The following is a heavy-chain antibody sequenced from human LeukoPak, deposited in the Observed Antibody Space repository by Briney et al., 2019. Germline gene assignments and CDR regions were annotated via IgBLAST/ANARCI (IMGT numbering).Heavy chain of an antibody. CDR1: GYTFTSYY. V-gene: IGHV1-46*01. Sequence: ASVKVSCKASGYTFTSYYMHWVRQAPGQGLEWMGIVNPSGGSTSYAQKFQGRVTMTRDTSTSTVHMELSSLRSEDTAVYYCASHGSAVGATDFDLWGRGTLVTVSS. J-gene: IGHJ2*01. CDR2: VNPSGGST. D-gene: IGHD1-26*01. CDR3: ASHGSAVGATDFDL.